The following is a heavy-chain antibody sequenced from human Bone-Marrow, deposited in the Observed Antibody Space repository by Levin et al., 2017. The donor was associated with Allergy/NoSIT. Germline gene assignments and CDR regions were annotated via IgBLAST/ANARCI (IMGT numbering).Heavy chain of an antibody. CDR2: IKSDGSDT. Sequence: QPGGSLRLSCAASGFTFSSYWMHWVRQAPGKGLEWVSRIKSDGSDTTYADSVKGRFTISRDNAKNTLYLQMNSLRVEDTAVYLCARSIVVATAVPGFWGQGTLVTVSS. CDR1: GFTFSSYW. J-gene: IGHJ4*02. CDR3: ARSIVVATAVPGF. V-gene: IGHV3-74*01. D-gene: IGHD2-21*02.